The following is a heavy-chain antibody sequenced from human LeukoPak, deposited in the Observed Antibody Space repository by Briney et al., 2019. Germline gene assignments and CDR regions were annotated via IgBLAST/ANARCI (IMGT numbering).Heavy chain of an antibody. D-gene: IGHD6-19*01. V-gene: IGHV4-59*01. CDR1: GGSISSYY. CDR2: IYYSGST. Sequence: PPETLSLTCTVSGGSISSYYWSWIRQPPGKGLEWIGYIYYSGSTNYNPSLKSRVTISVDTSKNQFSLKLSSMTAADTAVYYCAKNSGWYKGAFDIWGQGTMVTVSS. J-gene: IGHJ3*02. CDR3: AKNSGWYKGAFDI.